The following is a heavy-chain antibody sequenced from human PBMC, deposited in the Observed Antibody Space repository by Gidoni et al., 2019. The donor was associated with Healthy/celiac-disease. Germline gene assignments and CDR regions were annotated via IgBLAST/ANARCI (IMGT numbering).Heavy chain of an antibody. CDR1: GYTFTSYG. CDR2: ISAYNGNT. CDR3: ARVTGGLDSSGYYNYYYYYGMDV. V-gene: IGHV1-18*01. Sequence: QVQLVQSGAEVKKPGASVQVSCKASGYTFTSYGISWVRPAPGQGLEWMGWISAYNGNTNYAQKLQGRVTMTTDTSTSTADIELRSLRSDDTAVYYGARVTGGLDSSGYYNYYYYYGMDVWGQGTTVTVSS. D-gene: IGHD3-22*01. J-gene: IGHJ6*02.